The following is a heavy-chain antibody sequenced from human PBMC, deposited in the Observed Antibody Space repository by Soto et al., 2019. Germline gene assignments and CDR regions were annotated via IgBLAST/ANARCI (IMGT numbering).Heavy chain of an antibody. V-gene: IGHV1-8*01. CDR1: GYTFTSYD. CDR2: MNPNSGNT. D-gene: IGHD3-22*01. Sequence: QVQLVQSGAEVKKPGASVKVSCKASGYTFTSYDINWVRQATGQELEWMGWMNPNSGNTGYAQKFQGRVTMTRNTSISTAYMELSSLRSEDTAVYYCARGLVDYYDSSGYYREDYWGQGTLVTVSS. CDR3: ARGLVDYYDSSGYYREDY. J-gene: IGHJ4*02.